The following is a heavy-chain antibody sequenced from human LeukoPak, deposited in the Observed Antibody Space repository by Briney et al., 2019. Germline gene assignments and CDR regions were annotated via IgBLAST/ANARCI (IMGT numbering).Heavy chain of an antibody. CDR3: TRGASDYWGENYFDY. CDR1: GYSFTNYD. D-gene: IGHD7-27*01. J-gene: IGHJ4*02. Sequence: ASVKVSCKASGYSFTNYDINWVRQATGHGLEWMGWMNPNSGTVGYAQKFQGRVTMTRNASISAAYMELSSLTSEDAAVYYCTRGASDYWGENYFDYWGPGSLVTVSS. V-gene: IGHV1-8*01. CDR2: MNPNSGTV.